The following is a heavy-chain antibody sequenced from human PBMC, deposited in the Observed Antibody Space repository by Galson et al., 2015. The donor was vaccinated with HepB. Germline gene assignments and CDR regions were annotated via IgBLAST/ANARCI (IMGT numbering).Heavy chain of an antibody. CDR3: AKDSVSGSYLPTYFDS. Sequence: SLRLSCATSGFIFKNHAMTWVRQAPGKGLEWVSSISGSSAFTYYADSVKGRFTISRDNSKNMVHLQMNSLRAEDTASYYCAKDSVSGSYLPTYFDSWGQGTLVTVSS. D-gene: IGHD1-26*01. CDR2: ISGSSAFT. CDR1: GFIFKNHA. J-gene: IGHJ4*02. V-gene: IGHV3-23*01.